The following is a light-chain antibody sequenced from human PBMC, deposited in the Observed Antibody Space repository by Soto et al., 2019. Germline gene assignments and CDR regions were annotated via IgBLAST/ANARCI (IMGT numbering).Light chain of an antibody. J-gene: IGKJ4*01. CDR1: QSISSW. CDR3: QQVNVYPST. Sequence: DIQMTPSPSTLSASVGDRVTITCRASQSISSWLAWYQQKPGKAPKLLVYDASTLQSGVASRFSGGGSGTDFTLTISSLQPEDFATYYCQQVNVYPSTFGGGTKVDIK. V-gene: IGKV1-5*01. CDR2: DAS.